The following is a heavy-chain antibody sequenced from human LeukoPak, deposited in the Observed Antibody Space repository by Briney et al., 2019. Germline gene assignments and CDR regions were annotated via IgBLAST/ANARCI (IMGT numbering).Heavy chain of an antibody. CDR3: ARIDRGIISLYYYSYHMDV. D-gene: IGHD3-10*01. CDR1: GGSTRNYY. J-gene: IGHJ6*03. V-gene: IGHV4-59*08. CDR2: IHHSGHS. Sequence: TSETLSLTCTVSGGSTRNYYWTWIRQPPGKGLEWIGFIHHSGHSDNNPSLKSRVSILLDTPKNQLSLKLGSVTAADTAVYYCARIDRGIISLYYYSYHMDVWGKGITVTVSS.